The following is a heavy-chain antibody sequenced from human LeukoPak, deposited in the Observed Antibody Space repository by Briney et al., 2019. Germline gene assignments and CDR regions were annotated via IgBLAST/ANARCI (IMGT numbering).Heavy chain of an antibody. CDR2: ISSISSII. J-gene: IGHJ4*02. V-gene: IGHV3-48*01. CDR1: GFTFSSYS. D-gene: IGHD6-19*01. CDR3: ARDLLAVASTGIGFGH. Sequence: GGSLRLSCAASGFTFSSYSMNWVRQAPGKGLEWVSYISSISSIIYYADSVKGRFTISRDNAKNSLYLQMNSLRAEDRAVYYCARDLLAVASTGIGFGHWGQGTLVTVSS.